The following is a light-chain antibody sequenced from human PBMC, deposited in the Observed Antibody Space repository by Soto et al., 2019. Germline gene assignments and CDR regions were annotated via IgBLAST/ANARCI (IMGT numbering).Light chain of an antibody. CDR3: QEWDGTLDQWI. CDR1: NIGSKS. J-gene: IGLJ2*01. V-gene: IGLV3-21*02. Sequence: SYELTQPPSVSVAPGQTATITCGGNNIGSKSVHWYQQRPGQAPVLVVFDDRDRPSGIPERFSGSNSGNTATLTISRVEVGDEDEYHCQEWDGTLDQWIFGGGTKLTVL. CDR2: DDR.